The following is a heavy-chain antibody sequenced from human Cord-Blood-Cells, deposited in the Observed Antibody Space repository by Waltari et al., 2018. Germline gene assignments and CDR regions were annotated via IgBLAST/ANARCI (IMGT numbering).Heavy chain of an antibody. J-gene: IGHJ4*02. V-gene: IGHV4-34*01. Sequence: QVQLQQRGAGLLKPSETLSLTCAVYGGSFSGYYWSWIRQPPGKGLEWIGEINHSGSTNYNPSLKSRVTISVDTSKNQFSLKLSSVTAADTAVYYCARDIMGYDILTGYYNDYWGQGTLVTVSS. CDR3: ARDIMGYDILTGYYNDY. CDR2: INHSGST. D-gene: IGHD3-9*01. CDR1: GGSFSGYY.